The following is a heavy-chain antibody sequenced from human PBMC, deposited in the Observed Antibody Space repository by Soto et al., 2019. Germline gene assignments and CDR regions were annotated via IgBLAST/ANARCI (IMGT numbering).Heavy chain of an antibody. CDR2: IYYSGST. CDR1: GGSISSSSYY. V-gene: IGHV4-39*01. CDR3: ATLWFGEGNY. D-gene: IGHD3-10*01. Sequence: SETLSLPCTVSGGSISSSSYYWGWIRQPPGKGLEWIGSIYYSGSTYYNPSLTSRVTTSVDTSKNQFSLKLSSVTAANTAVYYCATLWFGEGNYWGQGTLVTVSS. J-gene: IGHJ4*02.